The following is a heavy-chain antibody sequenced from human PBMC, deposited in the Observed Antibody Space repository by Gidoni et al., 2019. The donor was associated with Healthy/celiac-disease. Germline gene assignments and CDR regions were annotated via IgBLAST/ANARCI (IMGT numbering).Heavy chain of an antibody. CDR1: GGTFSSYA. Sequence: QVQLVQSGAEVKKPGSSVKVSCKASGGTFSSYAISWVRQAPGQGLEWMGGIIPIFGTANYAQKFQGRVTITADESTSTAYMELSSLRSEDTAVYYCARGGERSQTNYYYDSSGYYPLDYWGQGTLVTVSS. D-gene: IGHD3-22*01. CDR2: IIPIFGTA. J-gene: IGHJ4*02. CDR3: ARGGERSQTNYYYDSSGYYPLDY. V-gene: IGHV1-69*01.